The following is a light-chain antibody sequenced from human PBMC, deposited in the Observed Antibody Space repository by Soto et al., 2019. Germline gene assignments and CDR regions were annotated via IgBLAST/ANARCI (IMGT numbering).Light chain of an antibody. CDR2: AVS. V-gene: IGLV2-14*01. CDR1: ASDVGAYNY. J-gene: IGLJ1*01. CDR3: TSYTSTSPLDV. Sequence: QSALTQPASVSGSPGQSITISCTGTASDVGAYNYVSWYQQHPGKAPKLMIYAVSDRPSGVADRFSGSKSGNTASLTISGLQAEDEADYYCTSYTSTSPLDVFGTGTKLTVL.